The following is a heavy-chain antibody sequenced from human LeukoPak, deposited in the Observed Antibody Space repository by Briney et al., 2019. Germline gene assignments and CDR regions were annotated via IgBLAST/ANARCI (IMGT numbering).Heavy chain of an antibody. J-gene: IGHJ5*02. D-gene: IGHD6-13*01. V-gene: IGHV3-33*01. Sequence: GGSLRLSCAASGFTFSSYGTHWVRRAPVKGLEWVAVIWYEGSNQYYADSVKGRFTISRDNSKNTLSLQMNSLRAEDTAVYYCARGGSSWLTDNWFDPWGQGTLVTVSS. CDR2: IWYEGSNQ. CDR1: GFTFSSYG. CDR3: ARGGSSWLTDNWFDP.